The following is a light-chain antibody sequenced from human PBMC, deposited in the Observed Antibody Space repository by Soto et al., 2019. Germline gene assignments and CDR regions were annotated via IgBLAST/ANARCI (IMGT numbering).Light chain of an antibody. Sequence: DIQMTQSPSSLSASVGDRVTITCRASQSISTYLNWYQQIPGKAPKLLIYAASTLQSGVPSRFSGGGSGTDFTLTISSLQPDDFATYFCQQGYSNPRTFGQGTMLEIK. J-gene: IGKJ2*02. V-gene: IGKV1-39*01. CDR3: QQGYSNPRT. CDR1: QSISTY. CDR2: AAS.